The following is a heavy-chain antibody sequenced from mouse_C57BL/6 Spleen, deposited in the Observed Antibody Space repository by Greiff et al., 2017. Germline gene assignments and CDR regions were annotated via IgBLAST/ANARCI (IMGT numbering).Heavy chain of an antibody. Sequence: DVQLVESGEGLVKPGGSLKLSCAASGFTFSSYAMSWVRQTPGKRLEWVAYISRGGDYSYYADNGKGRFTIAKDKARNTLYLQMSSLKSEDTAMYYCTRGGDYWGQGTSVTVSS. J-gene: IGHJ4*01. CDR1: GFTFSSYA. V-gene: IGHV5-9-1*02. CDR2: ISRGGDYS. CDR3: TRGGDY.